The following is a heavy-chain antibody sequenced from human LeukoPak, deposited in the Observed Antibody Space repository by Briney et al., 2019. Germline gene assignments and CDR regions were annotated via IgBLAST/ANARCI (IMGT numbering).Heavy chain of an antibody. D-gene: IGHD1-26*01. CDR2: ISSSGSTI. CDR1: GFTFSDYY. V-gene: IGHV3-11*01. Sequence: GGSLRLSCAASGFTFSDYYMSWIRQAPGKGLEWVSYISSSGSTIYYADSVKGRFTISRDNSKNTLSLQMNTLRAEDTAVYYCAKVHGRYSTYFYFDLWGRGTLVTVSS. J-gene: IGHJ2*01. CDR3: AKVHGRYSTYFYFDL.